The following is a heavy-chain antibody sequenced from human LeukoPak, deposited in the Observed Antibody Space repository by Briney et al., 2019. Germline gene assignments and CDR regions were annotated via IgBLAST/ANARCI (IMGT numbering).Heavy chain of an antibody. V-gene: IGHV3-48*03. CDR2: ISISGVTK. Sequence: LAGGSLRLSCATSGFTFSRYDYNWVRQAPGKGLEWISYISISGVTKYYADSVRGRFTVSRDNARDSLYLQMDSLRAEHTATYYCTSHGSTYYFDYCGQGTQVTVSS. J-gene: IGHJ4*02. CDR1: GFTFSRYD. CDR3: TSHGSTYYFDY. D-gene: IGHD5/OR15-5a*01.